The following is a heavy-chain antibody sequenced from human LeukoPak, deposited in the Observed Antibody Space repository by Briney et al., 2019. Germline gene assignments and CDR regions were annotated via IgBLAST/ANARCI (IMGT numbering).Heavy chain of an antibody. D-gene: IGHD3-16*02. J-gene: IGHJ4*02. CDR1: GFTFSSYS. CDR2: ISSSSSTI. CDR3: ARDQYDYVWGSYRSVAFDY. Sequence: GGSLRLSCAASGFTFSSYSMNWVRQAPGKGLEWVSYISSSSSTIYYADSVKGRFTISRDNAKNSLYLQMNSLRAEDTAVYYCARDQYDYVWGSYRSVAFDYWGQGTLVTVSS. V-gene: IGHV3-48*04.